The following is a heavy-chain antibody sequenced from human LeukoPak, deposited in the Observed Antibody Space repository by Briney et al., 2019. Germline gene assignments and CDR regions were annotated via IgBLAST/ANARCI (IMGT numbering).Heavy chain of an antibody. Sequence: SETLSLTCAVSGGSISSSNWWSWVRQPSGKGLEWIGEIYHSGSTNYNPSLKSRVTISVDKSKNQFSLKLSSVTAADTAVYYCARDSNSGTFFDYWGQGTLVTVSS. D-gene: IGHD1-26*01. J-gene: IGHJ4*02. CDR1: GGSISSSNW. CDR3: ARDSNSGTFFDY. V-gene: IGHV4-4*02. CDR2: IYHSGST.